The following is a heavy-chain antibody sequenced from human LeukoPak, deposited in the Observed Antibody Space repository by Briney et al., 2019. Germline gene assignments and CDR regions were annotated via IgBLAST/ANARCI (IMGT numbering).Heavy chain of an antibody. D-gene: IGHD3-16*01. CDR1: GGSISSYY. J-gene: IGHJ4*02. V-gene: IGHV4-59*01. CDR2: IYYSGST. Sequence: SETLSLTCTVSGGSISSYYWSWIRQTPGKGLEWIGYIYYSGSTNYKPSLKSRVTISVDTSKNQSSLRLTSMTAADTAMYYCARVRRGIDYWGQGTLVTVSS. CDR3: ARVRRGIDY.